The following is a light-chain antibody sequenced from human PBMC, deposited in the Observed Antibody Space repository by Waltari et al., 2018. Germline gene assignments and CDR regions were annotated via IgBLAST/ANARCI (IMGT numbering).Light chain of an antibody. CDR2: EGN. V-gene: IGLV2-23*01. J-gene: IGLJ2*01. Sequence: QSALTQPASVSGSPGQSITISCTGPSSDVGTYNLVSWYQHHPGKAPRVMIYEGNKRPSGVSNRFSGSKSGNTASLTISGLQAEDEADYYCCSYAGSTSSVLFGGGTKLTVL. CDR1: SSDVGTYNL. CDR3: CSYAGSTSSVL.